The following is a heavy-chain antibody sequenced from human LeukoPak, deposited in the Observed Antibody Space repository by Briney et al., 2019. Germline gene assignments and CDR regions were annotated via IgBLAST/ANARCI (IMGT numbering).Heavy chain of an antibody. CDR2: ISGSGGST. CDR3: AKWGRLRSHMIVVSYFDY. V-gene: IGHV3-23*01. D-gene: IGHD3-22*01. Sequence: PGGSLRLSCAASGFTFSSYAMSWVRQAPGKGLEWVSAISGSGGSTYYADSVKGRFTISRDNSKNTLYLQMNSLRAEDTAVYYCAKWGRLRSHMIVVSYFDYWGQGTLVTVSS. CDR1: GFTFSSYA. J-gene: IGHJ4*02.